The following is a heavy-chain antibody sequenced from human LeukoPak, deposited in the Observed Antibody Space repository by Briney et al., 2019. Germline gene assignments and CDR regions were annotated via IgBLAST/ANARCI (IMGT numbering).Heavy chain of an antibody. D-gene: IGHD6-13*01. J-gene: IGHJ4*02. CDR1: GGSISSGSYY. CDR2: IYTSGST. Sequence: SETLSLTCTVSGGSISSGSYYWSWIRQPAGKGLEWIGRIYTSGSTYYNPSLKSRVTISVDTSKNQFSLKLSSVTAADTAVYYCASRGGAAAGFWGQGTLVTVSS. V-gene: IGHV4-61*02. CDR3: ASRGGAAAGF.